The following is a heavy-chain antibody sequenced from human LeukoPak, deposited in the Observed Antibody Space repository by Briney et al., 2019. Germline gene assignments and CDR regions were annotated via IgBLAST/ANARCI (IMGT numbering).Heavy chain of an antibody. CDR2: ISSSGSTI. J-gene: IGHJ4*02. Sequence: GGSLRLSCAASGFTFSSYAMHWIRQAPGKGLEWVSYISSSGSTIYYADSVKGRFTISRDNAKNSLYLQMNSLRAEDTAVYYCAREFEYCSSTSCYTLDYWGQGTLVTVSS. CDR3: AREFEYCSSTSCYTLDY. D-gene: IGHD2-2*02. V-gene: IGHV3-48*04. CDR1: GFTFSSYA.